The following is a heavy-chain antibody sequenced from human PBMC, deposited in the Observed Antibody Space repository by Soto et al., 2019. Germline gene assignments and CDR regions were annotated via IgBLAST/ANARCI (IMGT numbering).Heavy chain of an antibody. CDR3: ATAEVDY. CDR1: EFTFSSYA. Sequence: EVQLLESGGGLVQPGGSLRLSCVVSEFTFSSYAMSWVRQAPGKGLEWVSVISNSGAATYYADSVKGRFTISRDSSKNTLYLQMNSLRAEDTAVYYCATAEVDYWGPGTLVTVSS. J-gene: IGHJ4*02. V-gene: IGHV3-23*01. CDR2: ISNSGAAT.